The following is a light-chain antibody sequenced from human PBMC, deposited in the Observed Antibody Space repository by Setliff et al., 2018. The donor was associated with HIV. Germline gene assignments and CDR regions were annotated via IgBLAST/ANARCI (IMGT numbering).Light chain of an antibody. J-gene: IGLJ1*01. CDR2: AVT. Sequence: QSALAQPDSVSGSPGQSLTISCTGTTRNLSGGHGYVSWYQKHAGKAPELWIFAVTKRPSGVSSRFSGSKSGSTASLTISGLQAEDEADYYCGSFTSSNNYVFGSGTRSPS. V-gene: IGLV2-14*03. CDR1: TRNLSGGHGY. CDR3: GSFTSSNNYV.